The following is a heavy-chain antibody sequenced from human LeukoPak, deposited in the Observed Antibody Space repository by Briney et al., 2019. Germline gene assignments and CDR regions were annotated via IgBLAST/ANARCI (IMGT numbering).Heavy chain of an antibody. CDR1: GFTFSSYE. Sequence: GGSLRLSCAASGFTFSSYEMNWVRQAPGKGLEWVSYISSSGRTMYYADSVKGRFTISRDNAKNSLYLQMNSLRAEDTAVYYCAREATRISPALDVWGKGTTVTVSS. D-gene: IGHD2-15*01. CDR3: AREATRISPALDV. V-gene: IGHV3-48*03. J-gene: IGHJ6*04. CDR2: ISSSGRTM.